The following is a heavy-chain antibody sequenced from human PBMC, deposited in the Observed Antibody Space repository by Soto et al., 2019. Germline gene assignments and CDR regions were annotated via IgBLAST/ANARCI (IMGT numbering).Heavy chain of an antibody. V-gene: IGHV1-18*01. Sequence: GASVKVSCKASGYTFTSYGISWVRQAPGQGLEWMGWISVYSGDTNYAQNLQGRVTLTTDTSTSTAYMELRGLRSDDTAVYYCAREPPNDSSGSWGQGTLVTVSS. CDR3: AREPPNDSSGS. CDR2: ISVYSGDT. J-gene: IGHJ5*02. CDR1: GYTFTSYG. D-gene: IGHD3-22*01.